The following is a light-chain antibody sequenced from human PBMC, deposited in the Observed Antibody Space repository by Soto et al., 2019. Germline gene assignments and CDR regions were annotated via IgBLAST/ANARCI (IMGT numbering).Light chain of an antibody. CDR2: LGS. CDR1: QSLLHRDGYNY. CDR3: MQALQTPIT. V-gene: IGKV2-28*01. Sequence: DIVMSQSPLSLPVTPGEPASFSCRSSQSLLHRDGYNYLDWYLQKPGQSPQLLIYLGSNRASGVPDRFSGSGSGTDFTLKISRVEAEDVGVYYCMQALQTPITFGQGTRLEIK. J-gene: IGKJ5*01.